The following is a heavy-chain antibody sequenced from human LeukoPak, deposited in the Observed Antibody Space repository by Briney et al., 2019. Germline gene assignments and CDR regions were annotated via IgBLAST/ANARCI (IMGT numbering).Heavy chain of an antibody. CDR2: IYTSGST. CDR3: ARHQVLAGSPLYYYYGMDV. CDR1: GGSISSGSYY. J-gene: IGHJ6*02. Sequence: TLSLTCTVSGGSISSGSYYWSWIRQPAGKGLEWIGRIYTSGSTNYNPSLKSRVTISVDTSKNQFSLKLSSVTAADTAVYYCARHQVLAGSPLYYYYGMDVWGQGTTVTVSS. D-gene: IGHD6-19*01. V-gene: IGHV4-61*02.